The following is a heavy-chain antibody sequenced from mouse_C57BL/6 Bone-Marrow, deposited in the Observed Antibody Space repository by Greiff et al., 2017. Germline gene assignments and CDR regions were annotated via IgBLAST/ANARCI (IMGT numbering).Heavy chain of an antibody. CDR2: IYPGSGST. D-gene: IGHD1-1*01. V-gene: IGHV1-55*01. CDR3: ARDCTTVPFAY. CDR1: GYTFTSYW. J-gene: IGHJ3*01. Sequence: QVQLQQPGAELVKPGASVKLSCKASGYTFTSYWITWVKQRPGQGLEWIGDIYPGSGSTNYNEKFKGKATLTVDTSSSTAYMQLSSLTSEDSAVYYCARDCTTVPFAYWGQGTLVTVSA.